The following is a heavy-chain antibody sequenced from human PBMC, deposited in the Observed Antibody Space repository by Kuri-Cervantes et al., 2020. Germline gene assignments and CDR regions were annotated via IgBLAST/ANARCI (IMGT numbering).Heavy chain of an antibody. CDR1: GYTFTSYD. D-gene: IGHD3-10*01. J-gene: IGHJ4*02. V-gene: IGHV1-8*01. CDR3: ARLREIYYGSGSDYFDY. CDR2: MNPNSGNT. Sequence: ASVKVSCKASGYTFTSYDINWVRQATGQGLEWMGWMNPNSGNTGYAQKFQGRVTMTRDTSISTAYMELSRLRSDDTAVYYCARLREIYYGSGSDYFDYWGQGTLVTVSS.